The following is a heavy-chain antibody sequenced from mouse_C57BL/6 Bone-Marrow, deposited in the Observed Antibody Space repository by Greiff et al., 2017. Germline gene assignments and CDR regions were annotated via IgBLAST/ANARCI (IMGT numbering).Heavy chain of an antibody. CDR3: ARQGLRRNAMDY. D-gene: IGHD2-4*01. J-gene: IGHJ4*01. CDR2: ISSGGSYT. Sequence: VQLKESGGDLVKPGGSLKLSCAASGFTFSSYGMSWVRQTPDKRLEWVATISSGGSYTYYPDSVKGRFTISRDNAKNTLYLQMSSLKSEDTAMYYCARQGLRRNAMDYWGQGTSVTVSS. V-gene: IGHV5-6*01. CDR1: GFTFSSYG.